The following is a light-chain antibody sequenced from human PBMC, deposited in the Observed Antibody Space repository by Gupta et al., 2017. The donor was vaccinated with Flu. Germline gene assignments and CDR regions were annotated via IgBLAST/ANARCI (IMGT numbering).Light chain of an antibody. Sequence: DIQMTQSPSSLSASVGDRVTITCRANQGIGNDLGWYQQKPGKAPKRLIYAASRLQSGVPSRFSGSGSGTEFTLTIISLQPEDFATYYCLQHNSYPWTFGQWTKVEVK. CDR1: QGIGND. CDR2: AAS. J-gene: IGKJ1*01. CDR3: LQHNSYPWT. V-gene: IGKV1-17*01.